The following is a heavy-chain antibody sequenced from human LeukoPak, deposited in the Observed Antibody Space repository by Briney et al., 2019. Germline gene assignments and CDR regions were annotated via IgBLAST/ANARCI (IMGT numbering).Heavy chain of an antibody. V-gene: IGHV3-30-3*01. D-gene: IGHD2-2*01. CDR1: GFTFSSYG. Sequence: PGGSLRLSCAASGFTFSSYGMHWVRQAPGKGLEWVAVISYDGSNKYYADSVKGRFTISRDNSKNTLYLQMNRLRAEDTAVYYCARDILFVVVPAAKGPSFRFDPWGQGTLVTVSS. CDR3: ARDILFVVVPAAKGPSFRFDP. J-gene: IGHJ5*02. CDR2: ISYDGSNK.